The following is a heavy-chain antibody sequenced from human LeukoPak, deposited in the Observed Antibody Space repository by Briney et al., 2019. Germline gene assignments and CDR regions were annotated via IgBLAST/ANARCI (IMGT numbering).Heavy chain of an antibody. CDR2: IRQDGGEK. CDR1: GFTFTDYW. CDR3: ARDGTAAGLYFDL. V-gene: IGHV3-7*01. J-gene: IGHJ4*01. Sequence: GGSLRLSCAVSGFTFTDYWMNWVRQAPGRGLEWVASIRQDGGEKSYVDSVKGRFAISRDNTKSSLYLQINSLRAEDTAVYYCARDGTAAGLYFDLWGQGTLVTVSS. D-gene: IGHD6-13*01.